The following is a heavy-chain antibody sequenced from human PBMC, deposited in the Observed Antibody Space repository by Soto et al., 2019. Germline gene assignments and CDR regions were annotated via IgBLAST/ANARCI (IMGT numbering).Heavy chain of an antibody. Sequence: EVQLVESGGGLVQPGGPLRLSCAASEFTFNNYWMHWVRQAPGKGLVWVSRINSDGSSTSYADSVKGRFTISRDNAKNTLYLQMNSLRAEDTAVYYCASSLLTPFDYWGQGTLVTVSS. CDR2: INSDGSST. J-gene: IGHJ4*02. CDR1: EFTFNNYW. D-gene: IGHD7-27*01. CDR3: ASSLLTPFDY. V-gene: IGHV3-74*01.